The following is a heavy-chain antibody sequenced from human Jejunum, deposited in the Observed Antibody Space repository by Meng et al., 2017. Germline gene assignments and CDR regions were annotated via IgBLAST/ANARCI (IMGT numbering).Heavy chain of an antibody. J-gene: IGHJ4*02. V-gene: IGHV3-21*01. CDR2: ISSSSSYI. Sequence: GGSLRLSCAASGFTFSSYWMTWVRQAPGKGLEWVSSISSSSSYIYYADSVKGRFTISRDNAKNSLYLQMNSLRAEDTAVYYCARVAEYSSGWYRDDDYWGQGTRVTGAS. D-gene: IGHD6-19*01. CDR1: GFTFSSYW. CDR3: ARVAEYSSGWYRDDDY.